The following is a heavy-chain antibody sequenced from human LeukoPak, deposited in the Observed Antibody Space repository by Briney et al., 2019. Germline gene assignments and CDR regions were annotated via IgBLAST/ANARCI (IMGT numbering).Heavy chain of an antibody. CDR1: GFTFSSYA. J-gene: IGHJ4*02. V-gene: IGHV3-30*04. CDR2: ISYDGSNK. Sequence: GGSLRLSCAASGFTFSSYAMHWVRQAPGKGLEWVAVISYDGSNKYYADSVKGRFTISRDNSKNTLYLQMNSLRAEDTAVYYCARLAGSEQWLGFDYWGQGTLVTVSS. CDR3: ARLAGSEQWLGFDY. D-gene: IGHD6-19*01.